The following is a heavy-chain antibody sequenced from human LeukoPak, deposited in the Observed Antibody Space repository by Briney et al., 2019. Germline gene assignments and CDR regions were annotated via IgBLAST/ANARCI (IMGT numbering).Heavy chain of an antibody. J-gene: IGHJ4*02. CDR1: GGSISSYY. CDR2: IYYSGST. Sequence: SETLSLTCTVSGGSISSYYWSWIRQPPGKGLEWIGYIYYSGSTNYNPSLKSRVTISVDTSENQFSLKLSSVTAADTAVYYCAREAGYCSSTSCYFGSIDYWGQGTLVTVSS. V-gene: IGHV4-59*01. CDR3: AREAGYCSSTSCYFGSIDY. D-gene: IGHD2-2*01.